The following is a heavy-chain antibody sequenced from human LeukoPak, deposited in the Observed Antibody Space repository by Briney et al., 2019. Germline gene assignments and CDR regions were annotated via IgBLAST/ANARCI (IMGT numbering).Heavy chain of an antibody. V-gene: IGHV1-69*13. CDR2: IIPIFGTA. CDR3: ARARVIVGARNWFDP. CDR1: GGTFSSYA. J-gene: IGHJ5*02. D-gene: IGHD1-26*01. Sequence: ASVKVSCKASGGTFSSYAISWVRQAPGQGLEWMGGIIPIFGTANYAQKFQGRVTVTADESTSTAYMELSSLRSEDTAVYYCARARVIVGARNWFDPWGQGALVTVSS.